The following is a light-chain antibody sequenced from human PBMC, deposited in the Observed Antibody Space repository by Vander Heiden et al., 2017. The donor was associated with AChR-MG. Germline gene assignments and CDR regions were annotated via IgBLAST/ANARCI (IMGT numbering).Light chain of an antibody. J-gene: IGKJ1*01. CDR1: QSLSSW. Sequence: DIQMTQSPSTLSASVGDSVTITCRASQSLSSWLAWYQQKPGKAPKLLIYKASSLESGVPSRFSGSGSGTEFTLTISSLQPDDFATYYCQQYNSYSPWTFGQGTKVEIK. CDR3: QQYNSYSPWT. V-gene: IGKV1-5*03. CDR2: KAS.